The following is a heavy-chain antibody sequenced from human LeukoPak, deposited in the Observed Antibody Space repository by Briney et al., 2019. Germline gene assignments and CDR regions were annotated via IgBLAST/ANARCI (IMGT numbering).Heavy chain of an antibody. CDR1: GGSISSYY. D-gene: IGHD4-11*01. J-gene: IGHJ4*02. CDR2: IYYSGST. V-gene: IGHV4-59*08. Sequence: PSETLSLTCTVSGGSISSYYWSWIRQPPGKGLEWIGYIYYSGSTNYNPSLKSRVTISVDTSKNQFSRKLSSVTAAAPAGNYCAGRGYSDSPYDYWGQGTLVTVSS. CDR3: AGRGYSDSPYDY.